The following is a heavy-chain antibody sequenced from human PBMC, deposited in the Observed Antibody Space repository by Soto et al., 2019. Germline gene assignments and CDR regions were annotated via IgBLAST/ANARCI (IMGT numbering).Heavy chain of an antibody. CDR1: GFTFSGSA. CDR2: IRSKTNNYAT. J-gene: IGHJ6*02. D-gene: IGHD3-3*01. Sequence: EVQLVESGGGLVQPGGSLKLSCAASGFTFSGSAIHWVRQASGRGLEWVGRIRSKTNNYATAYAASVKGRFTISRDXSXXTAFLQMNSLKTEDTAVYYCTRRDDFWSVYYVMDVWGQGTTVTVSS. V-gene: IGHV3-73*01. CDR3: TRRDDFWSVYYVMDV.